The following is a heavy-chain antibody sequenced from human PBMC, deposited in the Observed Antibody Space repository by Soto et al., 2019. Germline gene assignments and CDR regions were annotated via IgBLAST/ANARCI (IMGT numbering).Heavy chain of an antibody. J-gene: IGHJ4*02. CDR3: TSGIAARPPG. D-gene: IGHD6-6*01. CDR2: ISSSSSTI. CDR1: GFTFSSYS. Sequence: GGSLRLSCAASGFTFSSYSMNWVRQAPGKGLEWVSYISSSSSTIYYADSVKGRFTISRDNAKNSLYLQMNSLRAEDTAVYYCTSGIAARPPGWGQGTLVTVS. V-gene: IGHV3-48*01.